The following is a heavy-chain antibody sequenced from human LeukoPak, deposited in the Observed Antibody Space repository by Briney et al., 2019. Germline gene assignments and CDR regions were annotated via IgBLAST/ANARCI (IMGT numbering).Heavy chain of an antibody. CDR3: ASIRGVNLDY. CDR2: IYYSGST. J-gene: IGHJ4*02. V-gene: IGHV4-34*01. D-gene: IGHD3-10*01. CDR1: GGSFSGYY. Sequence: PSETLSLTCAVYGGSFSGYYWSWIRQPPGKGLEWIGSIYYSGSTYYNPSLKSRVTISVDTSKNQFSLKLSSVTAADTAVYYCASIRGVNLDYWGQGTLVTVSS.